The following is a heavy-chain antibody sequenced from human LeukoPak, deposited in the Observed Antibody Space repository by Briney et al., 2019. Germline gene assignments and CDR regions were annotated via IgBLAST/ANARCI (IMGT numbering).Heavy chain of an antibody. Sequence: PGGSLRLSCAASGFTFSSYAMSWVRQAPGKGLEWVSAISGSGGSTYYADSVKGRFTISRDNSKNTLYLQMNSLRAEDTAVYYCAKPGRSPNEQWLVYAEYFQHWGQGTLVTVSS. D-gene: IGHD6-19*01. J-gene: IGHJ1*01. V-gene: IGHV3-23*01. CDR2: ISGSGGST. CDR1: GFTFSSYA. CDR3: AKPGRSPNEQWLVYAEYFQH.